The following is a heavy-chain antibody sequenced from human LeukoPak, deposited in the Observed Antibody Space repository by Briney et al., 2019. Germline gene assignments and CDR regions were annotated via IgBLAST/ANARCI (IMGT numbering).Heavy chain of an antibody. Sequence: GGSLRLSCAASGFTFSDYYMSWIRHAPGKGLEWLSYINISGTNTHYADSVKGRFTISRDNAKKSLYLEMNNLRAEDTAVYYCATDGVGFDTWGQGVLVTVSS. CDR2: INISGTNT. CDR1: GFTFSDYY. CDR3: ATDGVGFDT. V-gene: IGHV3-11*01. J-gene: IGHJ5*02.